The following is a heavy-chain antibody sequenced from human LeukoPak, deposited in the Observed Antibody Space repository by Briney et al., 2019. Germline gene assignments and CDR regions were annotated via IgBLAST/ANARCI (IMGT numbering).Heavy chain of an antibody. CDR3: ARGDATFNYDFWSGSCNWFDP. J-gene: IGHJ5*02. CDR1: GGSISSSSYY. D-gene: IGHD3-3*01. CDR2: IYYSGST. V-gene: IGHV4-39*01. Sequence: PSETLSLTCTVSGGSISSSSYYWGWIRQPPGKGLEWIGSIYYSGSTYYNPSLKSRVTISVDTSKNQFSLKLSSVTAADTAVYYCARGDATFNYDFWSGSCNWFDPWGQGTLVTVSS.